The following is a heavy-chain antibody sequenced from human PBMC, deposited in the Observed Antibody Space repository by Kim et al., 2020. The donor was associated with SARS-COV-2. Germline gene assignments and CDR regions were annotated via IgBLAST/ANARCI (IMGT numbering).Heavy chain of an antibody. CDR3: ARLLGPIDY. J-gene: IGHJ4*02. CDR2: RA. Sequence: RAHYATKFQGRVTITADESTSTAYMELSSLRSEDTAVYYCARLLGPIDYWGQGTLVTVSS. V-gene: IGHV1-69*01. D-gene: IGHD3-3*01.